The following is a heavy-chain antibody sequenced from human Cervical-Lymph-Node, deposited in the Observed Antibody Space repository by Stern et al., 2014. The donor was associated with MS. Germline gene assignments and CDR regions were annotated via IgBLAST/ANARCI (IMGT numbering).Heavy chain of an antibody. J-gene: IGHJ4*02. V-gene: IGHV3-53*01. CDR2: ITNVGST. CDR3: ARDTSSPERSDW. D-gene: IGHD1-1*01. Sequence: EVQLVESGGGVIQPGGSLRLSCTASGFTVSRDYMTCVRQAPGKGLERVSLITNVGSTFYTDSVKGRFTISRDDSKNTVYLHMTSLRAEDTAMYYCARDTSSPERSDWWGQGTLVTVSS. CDR1: GFTVSRDY.